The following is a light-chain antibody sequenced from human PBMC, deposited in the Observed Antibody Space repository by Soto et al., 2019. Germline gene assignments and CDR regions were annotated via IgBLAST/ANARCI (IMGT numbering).Light chain of an antibody. V-gene: IGLV3-9*01. Sequence: SYELTQPLSVSVALGQTARINCGGDNIGTRNVHWYQQKPGQAPVLVIYRDRNRPSVIPERFSGSNSGNTATLTITSAQAGDEADYYCQLWDSSTVLFGGGTKLTVL. CDR3: QLWDSSTVL. J-gene: IGLJ2*01. CDR1: NIGTRN. CDR2: RDR.